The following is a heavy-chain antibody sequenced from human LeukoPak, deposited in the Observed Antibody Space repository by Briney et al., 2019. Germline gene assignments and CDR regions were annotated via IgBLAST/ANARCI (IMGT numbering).Heavy chain of an antibody. CDR1: GFTFTSSA. CDR3: AAPGGYCSGGSCPQDYYYYGMDV. J-gene: IGHJ6*04. D-gene: IGHD2-15*01. CDR2: IVVGSGNT. V-gene: IGHV1-58*01. Sequence: RASVKVSCKASGFTFTSSAVQWVRQARGQRLEWIGWIVVGSGNTNYAQKSQERLTITRDMSTSTANTELNSLRSEDTAVYYCAAPGGYCSGGSCPQDYYYYGMDVWGKGTTVTVSS.